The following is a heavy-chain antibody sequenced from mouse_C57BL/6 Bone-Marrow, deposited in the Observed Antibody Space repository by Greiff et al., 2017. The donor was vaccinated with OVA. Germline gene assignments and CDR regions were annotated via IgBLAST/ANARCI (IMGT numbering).Heavy chain of an antibody. Sequence: QVQLQQPGAELARPGASVKLSCKASGYTFTSYGISWVKQRTGQGLEWIGEIYPRSGNTYYNEKFKGKATLTADKSSSTAYMELRSLTSEDSAVYFCARGNGYLPFDYWGQGTTLTVSS. CDR3: ARGNGYLPFDY. D-gene: IGHD2-3*01. CDR2: IYPRSGNT. CDR1: GYTFTSYG. V-gene: IGHV1-81*01. J-gene: IGHJ2*01.